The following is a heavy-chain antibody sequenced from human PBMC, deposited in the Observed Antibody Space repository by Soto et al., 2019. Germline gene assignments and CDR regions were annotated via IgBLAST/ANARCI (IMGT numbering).Heavy chain of an antibody. V-gene: IGHV4-39*01. J-gene: IGHJ4*02. CDR1: GGSLSSPDYW. CDR2: IFYSGNT. CDR3: ARQIGRGSWSLDH. D-gene: IGHD6-13*01. Sequence: QLQLQESVPGLVKPAETLSLTCSVSGGSLSSPDYWWGWIRQPPGNGLEGVGRIFYSGNTYYHPSLRCRVTISVDTSKNQSSLRLSSVTAADTALYYCARQIGRGSWSLDHWGPGTLVTVSS.